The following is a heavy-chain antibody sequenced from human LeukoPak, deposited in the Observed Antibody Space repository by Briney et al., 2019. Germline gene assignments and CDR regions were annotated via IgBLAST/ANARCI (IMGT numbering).Heavy chain of an antibody. D-gene: IGHD6-19*01. Sequence: KPSETLSLTCAVYGGSFSGFYWRWIRQPPGKGREWIGEINHSGSTNYNPSLKSRVTISVDTSKNEFSLKLGSVTAADTAVYYSAREAPPYSSGYYYYYYMDVWDKGATVTVSS. CDR3: AREAPPYSSGYYYYYYMDV. CDR2: INHSGST. V-gene: IGHV4-34*01. J-gene: IGHJ6*03. CDR1: GGSFSGFY.